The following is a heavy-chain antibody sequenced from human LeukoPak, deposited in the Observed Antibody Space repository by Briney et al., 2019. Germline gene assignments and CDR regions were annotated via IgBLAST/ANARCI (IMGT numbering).Heavy chain of an antibody. J-gene: IGHJ4*02. CDR1: GFTFSSYW. V-gene: IGHV3-74*01. Sequence: TGGSLRLSCAASGFTFSSYWMHWVRQAPGKGRVWVSHINSDGSSTSYADSVKGRFTISRDNAKNTLYLQMNSLRAEDTAVYYCARDWVGYYGSGSSDYRGQGTLVTVSS. CDR3: ARDWVGYYGSGSSDY. CDR2: INSDGSST. D-gene: IGHD3-10*01.